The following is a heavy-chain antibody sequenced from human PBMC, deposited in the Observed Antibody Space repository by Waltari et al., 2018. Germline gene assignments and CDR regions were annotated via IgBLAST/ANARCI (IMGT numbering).Heavy chain of an antibody. Sequence: QVQLQESGPGLVKPSETLSLTCTVSGGSISSYYWSWIRQPPGKGLEWIGYIYYSGSTNYNPSLKSRVTISVDTSKNQFSLKLSSVTAADTAVCYCARTIAAGLDYWGQGTLVTVSS. CDR2: IYYSGST. J-gene: IGHJ4*02. V-gene: IGHV4-59*01. CDR1: GGSISSYY. D-gene: IGHD6-13*01. CDR3: ARTIAAGLDY.